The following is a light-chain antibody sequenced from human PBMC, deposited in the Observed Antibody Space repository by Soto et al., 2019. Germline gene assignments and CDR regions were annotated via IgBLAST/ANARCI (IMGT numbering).Light chain of an antibody. V-gene: IGLV2-11*01. CDR1: SSDVGDYNY. J-gene: IGLJ3*02. CDR3: CSFAGSDTFWV. CDR2: DVS. Sequence: QSALTQPRSVSGSPGQSVTLSCTGTSSDVGDYNYVSWYQQYPGKAPKLVIYDVSKRPSGVPDRFSGSKSGNTASLTISGLQAEDEADYYCCSFAGSDTFWVFGGGTKLTVL.